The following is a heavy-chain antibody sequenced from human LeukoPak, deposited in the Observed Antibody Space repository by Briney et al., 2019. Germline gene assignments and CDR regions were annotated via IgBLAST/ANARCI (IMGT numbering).Heavy chain of an antibody. CDR3: ARGAYDYVWGSYLDY. J-gene: IGHJ4*02. Sequence: GGSLRLSCVASGLTFDDYAMSWVRQAPGKGLEWVSAISGSGGSTYYADSVKGRFTISRDNSKNTLYLQMNSLRAEDTAVYYCARGAYDYVWGSYLDYWGQGTLVTVSS. V-gene: IGHV3-23*01. CDR2: ISGSGGST. D-gene: IGHD3-16*01. CDR1: GLTFDDYA.